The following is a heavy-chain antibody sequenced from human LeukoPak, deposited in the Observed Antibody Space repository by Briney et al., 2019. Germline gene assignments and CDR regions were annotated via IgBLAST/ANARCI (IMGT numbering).Heavy chain of an antibody. Sequence: GASVKVSFKASGGTFSSYAISWVRQAPGQGLEWMGGIIPIFGTANYAQKFQGRVTITADESTSTAYMELSSLRSEDTAVYYCARDQPYDSSGYYYFPRWFDPWGQGTLVTVSS. D-gene: IGHD3-22*01. CDR3: ARDQPYDSSGYYYFPRWFDP. CDR1: GGTFSSYA. V-gene: IGHV1-69*13. CDR2: IIPIFGTA. J-gene: IGHJ5*02.